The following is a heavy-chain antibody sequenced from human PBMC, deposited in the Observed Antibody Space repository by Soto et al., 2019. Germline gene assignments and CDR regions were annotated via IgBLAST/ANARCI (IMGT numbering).Heavy chain of an antibody. J-gene: IGHJ4*02. CDR3: ARTLYSYGTRFDY. CDR2: IYHSGST. D-gene: IGHD5-18*01. V-gene: IGHV4-61*08. CDR1: GDSISSGGYS. Sequence: TSEMLSLTCAVSGDSISSGGYSWSWIRQPPGKGLEWIGYIYHSGSTNYNPSLKSRVTISVDTSKNQFSLRLSSVTAADTAVYYCARTLYSYGTRFDYWGQGTLVTVSS.